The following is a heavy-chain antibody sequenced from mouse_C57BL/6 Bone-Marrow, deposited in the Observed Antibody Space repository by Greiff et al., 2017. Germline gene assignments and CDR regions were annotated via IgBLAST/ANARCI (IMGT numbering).Heavy chain of an antibody. CDR1: GYTFTDYY. J-gene: IGHJ4*01. CDR2: INPYNGGT. D-gene: IGHD1-1*01. V-gene: IGHV1-19*01. Sequence: VQLQQSGPVLVKPGASVKMSCKASGYTFTDYYMNWVKQSHGKSLEWIGVINPYNGGTSYNQKFKGQATLTVDKSSSTAYMELNSLTSEDSAVYYCAAYYYGRGPARDYWGQGTSVTVSS. CDR3: AAYYYGRGPARDY.